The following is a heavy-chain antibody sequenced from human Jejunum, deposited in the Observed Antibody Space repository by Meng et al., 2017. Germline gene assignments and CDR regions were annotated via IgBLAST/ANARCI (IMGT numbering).Heavy chain of an antibody. D-gene: IGHD3-3*01. V-gene: IGHV3-30*01. CDR2: ISNDGSRQ. Sequence: GQLVESGGGVGQPGRSLRLSCAASGFTFSSYARHWVRQAPGKGLEWVAVISNDGSRQYYPDSVKGRLTISRDNSRNTLYVQMNSLSAEDTAVYYCAKDGGIGFTDFDYWGQGTLVTVSS. CDR3: AKDGGIGFTDFDY. J-gene: IGHJ4*02. CDR1: GFTFSSYA.